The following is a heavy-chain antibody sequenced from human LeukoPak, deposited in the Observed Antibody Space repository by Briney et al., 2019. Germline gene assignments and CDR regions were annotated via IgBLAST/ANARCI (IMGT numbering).Heavy chain of an antibody. CDR3: AIKMGYGCSGGSCYSGYFDY. D-gene: IGHD2-15*01. Sequence: GGSLRLSCAASGFTFSSYWMSWVRQAPGKGLEWVANIKQDGSEKYYVDSVKGRFTISRDNAKNSLYLQMNSLRAEDTAVYYCAIKMGYGCSGGSCYSGYFDYWGQGTLVTVSS. V-gene: IGHV3-7*01. CDR2: IKQDGSEK. J-gene: IGHJ4*02. CDR1: GFTFSSYW.